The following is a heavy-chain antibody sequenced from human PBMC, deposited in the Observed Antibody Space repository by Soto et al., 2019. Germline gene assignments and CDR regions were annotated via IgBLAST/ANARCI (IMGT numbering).Heavy chain of an antibody. Sequence: NVYCKAVGYSFSAYYMHWLRQKQGQGLEWMGIINPSGGSTSYAQKLQGRVTMTTDTSTSTAYMELRSLRSDDTAVYYCAGDWGYARQYYYYGMDVWGQGTTVTVSS. J-gene: IGHJ6*02. CDR3: AGDWGYARQYYYYGMDV. V-gene: IGHV1-46*01. CDR2: INPSGGST. CDR1: GYSFSAYY. D-gene: IGHD3-16*01.